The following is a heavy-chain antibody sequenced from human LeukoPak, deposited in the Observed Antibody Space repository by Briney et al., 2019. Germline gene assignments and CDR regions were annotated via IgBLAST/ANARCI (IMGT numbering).Heavy chain of an antibody. D-gene: IGHD3-9*01. J-gene: IGHJ4*02. CDR2: IYYSGST. Sequence: SETLSLTCTVSGGSISSSSYYWGWIRQPPGKGLEWIGSIYYSGSTYYNPSPKSRVTISVDASKNQFSLKLSSVTAADTAVYYCARVGAKYYDILTGYYIPRMFDYWGQGTLVTVSS. CDR3: ARVGAKYYDILTGYYIPRMFDY. CDR1: GGSISSSSYY. V-gene: IGHV4-39*07.